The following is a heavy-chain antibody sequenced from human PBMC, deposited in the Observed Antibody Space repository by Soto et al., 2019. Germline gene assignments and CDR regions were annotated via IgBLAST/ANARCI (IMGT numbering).Heavy chain of an antibody. CDR2: MGYDGYN. CDR1: GGPMSGYY. V-gene: IGHV4-59*08. D-gene: IGHD3-10*01. Sequence: QVQLQESGPGLVKPSETLSLTCTISGGPMSGYYCSWFRQTPGQGLEWIGYMGYDGYNSYNPSLRRRVTISLEMSKSQFSLNLRSVTAADTALYYCARQGFGPLHGRVDVWGHGTTVIVSS. J-gene: IGHJ6*02. CDR3: ARQGFGPLHGRVDV.